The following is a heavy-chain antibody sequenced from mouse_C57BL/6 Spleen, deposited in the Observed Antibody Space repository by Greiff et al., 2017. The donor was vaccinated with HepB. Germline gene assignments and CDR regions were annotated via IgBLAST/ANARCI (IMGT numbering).Heavy chain of an antibody. CDR2: IWSGGST. CDR1: GFSLTSYG. Sequence: VQLVESGPGLVQPSQSLSITCTVSGFSLTSYGVHWVRQSPGKGLEWLGVIWSGGSTDYNAAFISRLSISKDNSKSQVFFKMNSLQADDTAIYYCARSYGNYAAYWGQGTLVTVSA. J-gene: IGHJ3*01. CDR3: ARSYGNYAAY. V-gene: IGHV2-2*01. D-gene: IGHD2-10*02.